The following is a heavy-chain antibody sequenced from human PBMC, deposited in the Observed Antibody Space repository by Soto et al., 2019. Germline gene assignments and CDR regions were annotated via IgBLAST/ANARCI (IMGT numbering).Heavy chain of an antibody. CDR2: INHSGST. CDR3: ARESWNDYVWGSYRYPVGFDY. J-gene: IGHJ4*02. D-gene: IGHD3-16*02. Sequence: SETLSLTCAVYGGSFSGYYWSWIRQPPGKGLEWIGEINHSGSTNYNPSLKSRVTISVDTSKNQFSLKLSSVTAADTAVYYCARESWNDYVWGSYRYPVGFDYWGQGTLVNVSS. V-gene: IGHV4-34*01. CDR1: GGSFSGYY.